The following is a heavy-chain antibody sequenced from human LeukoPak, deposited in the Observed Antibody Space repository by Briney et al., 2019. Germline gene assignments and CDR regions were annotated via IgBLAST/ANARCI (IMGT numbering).Heavy chain of an antibody. CDR2: IYWDDDK. J-gene: IGHJ4*02. CDR3: ALTQYSGSYYGY. D-gene: IGHD1-26*01. V-gene: IGHV2-5*08. CDR1: GGSISSYYW. Sequence: TPSLTCTVSGGSISSYYWSWIRQPPGKALEWLALIYWDDDKRYSPSLRSRLTITKDTSKNQVVLTMTNVDPVDTATYYRALTQYSGSYYGYWGQGTLVTVSS.